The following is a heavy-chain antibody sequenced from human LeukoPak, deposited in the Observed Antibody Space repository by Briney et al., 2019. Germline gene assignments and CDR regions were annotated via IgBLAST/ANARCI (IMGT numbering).Heavy chain of an antibody. D-gene: IGHD1-26*01. J-gene: IGHJ6*03. V-gene: IGHV4-61*02. CDR3: ARDFTDSGSSLVYYYYYYMDV. Sequence: SETLSLTCTVSGGSISSGSYYWSWIRQPAGKGLEWIGRIYTSGSTNYNPSLKSRVTMSVDTSKKQFSLKLSSVTAADTAVYYCARDFTDSGSSLVYYYYYYMDVWGKGTTVTVSS. CDR2: IYTSGST. CDR1: GGSISSGSYY.